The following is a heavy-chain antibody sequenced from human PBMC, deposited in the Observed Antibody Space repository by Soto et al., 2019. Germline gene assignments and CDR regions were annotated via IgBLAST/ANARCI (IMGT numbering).Heavy chain of an antibody. Sequence: QVHLVQSGAEVTKPGASVKVSCKAYGYTFSHYGLSWVRQATGQVIEWMGWINAYNGNTDYAHKVQGRVTVTTDTSTTTAYMELRSLTSDDTAVYYCARAIAGGYGHTTLDYWGQGTLVTVSS. CDR2: INAYNGNT. J-gene: IGHJ4*02. V-gene: IGHV1-18*01. CDR1: GYTFSHYG. D-gene: IGHD5-18*01. CDR3: ARAIAGGYGHTTLDY.